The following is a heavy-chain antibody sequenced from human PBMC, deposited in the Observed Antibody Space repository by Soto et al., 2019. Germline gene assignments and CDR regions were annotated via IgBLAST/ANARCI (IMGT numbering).Heavy chain of an antibody. V-gene: IGHV3-13*01. J-gene: IGHJ4*02. D-gene: IGHD2-15*01. CDR3: ARGRLISLYYFDY. CDR1: GFTFSNYD. Sequence: EVQLVESGGGLVQPGGSLRLSCAASGFTFSNYDMHWVRQVTGKGLEWVSTIGTAGDTYYPGSVKGRFTISRENAKNSLYLQMNSLRAEDTAVYCCARGRLISLYYFDYWGQGTLVTVSS. CDR2: IGTAGDT.